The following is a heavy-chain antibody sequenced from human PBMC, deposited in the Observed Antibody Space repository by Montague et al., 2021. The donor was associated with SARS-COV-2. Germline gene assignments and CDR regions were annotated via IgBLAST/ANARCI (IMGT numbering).Heavy chain of an antibody. CDR2: IKPDGGEK. CDR3: ARDSRIVGATGGMDV. D-gene: IGHD1-26*01. J-gene: IGHJ6*02. V-gene: IGHV3-7*03. CDR1: GFTFSSYW. Sequence: SLRLSCAASGFTFSSYWMSWVRQTPGKGLEWVANIKPDGGEKHYVDSVKGRFTISRDSAKNPLNLQMDSLRAEDTALYYCARDSRIVGATGGMDVWGQGTTVIVSS.